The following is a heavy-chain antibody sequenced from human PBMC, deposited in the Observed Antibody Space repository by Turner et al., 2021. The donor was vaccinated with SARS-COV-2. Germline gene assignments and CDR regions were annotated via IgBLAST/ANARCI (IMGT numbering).Heavy chain of an antibody. V-gene: IGHV3-53*01. CDR1: GLTVSSNY. D-gene: IGHD2-15*01. CDR3: ARDLGGLRFDY. J-gene: IGHJ4*02. CDR2: VYSGGST. Sequence: EVQLVVSGGSLIQPWGCLRLSCSASGLTVSSNYMSWVRQAPGKGLEWVSVVYSGGSTFYADSLKGRFTNSRDNSKNTLYLQMNSLRAEDTAFYYCARDLGGLRFDYWGQGTLVTVSS.